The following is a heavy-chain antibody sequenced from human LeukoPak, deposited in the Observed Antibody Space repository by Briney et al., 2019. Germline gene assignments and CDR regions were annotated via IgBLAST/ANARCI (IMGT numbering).Heavy chain of an antibody. CDR1: GFIFRTYA. J-gene: IGHJ4*02. Sequence: GGSLRLSCAASGFIFRTYAMSWVRQAPGKGLEWVSALSGSGDKTFYADSVKGRFTISRDNSKNTLYLQMNSLRAEDTAVYYCAGPYFDYWGQGTLVTVSS. CDR2: LSGSGDKT. CDR3: AGPYFDY. V-gene: IGHV3-23*01.